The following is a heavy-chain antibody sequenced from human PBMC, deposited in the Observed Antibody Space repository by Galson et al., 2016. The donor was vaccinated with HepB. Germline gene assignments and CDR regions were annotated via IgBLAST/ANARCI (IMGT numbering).Heavy chain of an antibody. CDR1: GFSLSTSRLA. Sequence: PALVKPTQTPTLTCTFSGFSLSTSRLAVGWIRQPPGKALEWLAHIYWDEDKRYNPSLKSRLTITKDTSRNHVVLTMTNMDPVDTATYYCARRAIVGAHFDYWGQGILVTVSS. CDR3: ARRAIVGAHFDY. V-gene: IGHV2-5*02. J-gene: IGHJ4*02. D-gene: IGHD1-26*01. CDR2: IYWDEDK.